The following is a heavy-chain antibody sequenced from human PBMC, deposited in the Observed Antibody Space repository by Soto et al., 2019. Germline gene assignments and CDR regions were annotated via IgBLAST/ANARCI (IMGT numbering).Heavy chain of an antibody. J-gene: IGHJ4*02. CDR2: INSDGSST. D-gene: IGHD6-19*01. V-gene: IGHV3-74*01. CDR3: AVAVAGPTAIGY. CDR1: GFTFSSYW. Sequence: EVPLVESGGGLVQPGGSLRLSFAASGFTFSSYWMHWVRQAPGKGLVWVSRINSDGSSTSYADSVKGRFTISRDNAKNTLYLQMNSLRAEDTAVYYCAVAVAGPTAIGYWGQGTLVTVSS.